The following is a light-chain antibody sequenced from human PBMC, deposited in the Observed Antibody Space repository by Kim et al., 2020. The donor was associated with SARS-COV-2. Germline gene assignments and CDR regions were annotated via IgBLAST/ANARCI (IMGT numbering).Light chain of an antibody. J-gene: IGKJ3*01. CDR2: DAS. V-gene: IGKV1-33*01. Sequence: DIQMTQSPSSLSASVTDRVTITCQASHDIVNSLNWFQQKPGKAPRLLIYDASTLETGVPSRFSGGRSGTHFTFTISSLQPEDNGTYYCQQYQNFPFTFGPGTKLEI. CDR3: QQYQNFPFT. CDR1: HDIVNS.